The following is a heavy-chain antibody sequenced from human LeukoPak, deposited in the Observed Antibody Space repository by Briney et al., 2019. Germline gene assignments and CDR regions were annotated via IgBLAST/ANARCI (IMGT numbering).Heavy chain of an antibody. J-gene: IGHJ6*02. D-gene: IGHD2-2*01. CDR2: IYTSGST. CDR1: GGSISSYY. V-gene: IGHV4-4*07. CDR3: ARGIVVVPAADYYGMDV. Sequence: PSETLSLTCTVSGGSISSYYWSWIRQPAGKGLEWIGRIYTSGSTNYNPSLKSRVTMSVDTSKNQFSLKLSSVTAADTAVYYCARGIVVVPAADYYGMDVWGQGTTVTVSS.